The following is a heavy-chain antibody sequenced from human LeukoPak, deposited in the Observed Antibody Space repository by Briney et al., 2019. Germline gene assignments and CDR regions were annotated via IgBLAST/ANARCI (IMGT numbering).Heavy chain of an antibody. V-gene: IGHV3-7*01. J-gene: IGHJ6*02. Sequence: GGSLRLSCAASGFTFSDYYMSWIRQAPGKGLEWVANIKQDGSEKYYVDSVKGRFTISRDNAKNSLYLQMNSLRAEDTAVYYCARDHYYYGSGSYKNYYGMDVWGQGTTVTVSS. CDR1: GFTFSDYY. CDR3: ARDHYYYGSGSYKNYYGMDV. D-gene: IGHD3-10*01. CDR2: IKQDGSEK.